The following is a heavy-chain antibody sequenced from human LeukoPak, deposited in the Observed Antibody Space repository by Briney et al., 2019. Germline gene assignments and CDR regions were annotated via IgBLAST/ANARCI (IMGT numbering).Heavy chain of an antibody. Sequence: ASETLSLTCAVYGGSFSGYYWSWIRQPPGKGLEWIGEINHSGSTNYNPSLKSRVTISVDTSKNQFSLKLSSVTAADTAVYYCARDVSASTSGAFDIWGQGTMVTVSS. D-gene: IGHD3-3*02. V-gene: IGHV4-34*01. J-gene: IGHJ3*02. CDR3: ARDVSASTSGAFDI. CDR1: GGSFSGYY. CDR2: INHSGST.